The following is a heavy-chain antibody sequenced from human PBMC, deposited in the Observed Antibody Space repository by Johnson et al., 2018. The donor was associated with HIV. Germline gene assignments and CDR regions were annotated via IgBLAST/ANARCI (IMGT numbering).Heavy chain of an antibody. CDR1: GFIFSSYA. Sequence: QVQLVESGGGVVQPGWSLRLSCAASGFIFSSYAMHWVRQAPGEGLEWVAVISYDGNKTYYADSVRGLTISRDNSKNTLYLQLSSLSSEDTAVYYCAKDLRITIFGVVPPHDAFDIWGQGTMVTVSS. D-gene: IGHD3-3*01. J-gene: IGHJ3*02. CDR3: AKDLRITIFGVVPPHDAFDI. V-gene: IGHV3-30*04. CDR2: ISYDGNKT.